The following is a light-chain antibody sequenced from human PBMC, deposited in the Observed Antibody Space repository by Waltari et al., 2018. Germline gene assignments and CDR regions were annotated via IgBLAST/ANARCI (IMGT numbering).Light chain of an antibody. CDR1: SSDVGGYNY. CDR2: DVS. V-gene: IGLV2-14*01. Sequence: QSALTQPASVSGSPGQSITIPCTGTSSDVGGYNYVPWYQQHPGKAPKPMIYDVSKRPSGVSNRFSGSKSGNTASLTISGLQAEDEADYYCSSYTSSSTFVVFGGGTKLTVL. J-gene: IGLJ2*01. CDR3: SSYTSSSTFVV.